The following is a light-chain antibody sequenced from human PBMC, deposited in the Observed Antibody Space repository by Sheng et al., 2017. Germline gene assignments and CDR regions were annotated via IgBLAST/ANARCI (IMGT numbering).Light chain of an antibody. CDR3: QQYDSFPYT. Sequence: DIQMTQSPSSLSASVGDRVTITCRASQSISSYLNWYQQKPGKAPKLLIYAASSLQSGVPSRFSGSGSGTDFTLTISSLQHEDFATYYCQQYDSFPYTFGQGTKLEI. J-gene: IGKJ2*01. CDR2: AAS. CDR1: QSISSY. V-gene: IGKV1-39*01.